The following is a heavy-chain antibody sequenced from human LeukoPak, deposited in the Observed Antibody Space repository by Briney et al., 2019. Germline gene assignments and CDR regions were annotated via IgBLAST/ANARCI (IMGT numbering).Heavy chain of an antibody. D-gene: IGHD1-7*01. CDR3: ARGDNWNYRGYYYYMDV. CDR1: GFTVSSNY. Sequence: GGSLRLSCAASGFTVSSNYMSWVRQAPGKGLEWVSVIYSGGSTYYADSVKGRFTIPRDNSKNTLYLQMNSLGAEDTAVYYCARGDNWNYRGYYYYMDVWGKGTTVTVSS. CDR2: IYSGGST. V-gene: IGHV3-53*01. J-gene: IGHJ6*03.